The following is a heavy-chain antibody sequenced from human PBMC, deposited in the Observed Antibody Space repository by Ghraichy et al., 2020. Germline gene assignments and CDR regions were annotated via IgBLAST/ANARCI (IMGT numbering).Heavy chain of an antibody. Sequence: SETLSLTCTVSGGSIRGGGYYWSWIRQHPGKGLEWIGYIYYSGSTYYNPSLQSRVTISVDTSKNQFSLKLSSVTAADTAVYYCARDSYRGYGDCDYWGRGTLVSVSS. V-gene: IGHV4-31*03. D-gene: IGHD4-17*01. J-gene: IGHJ4*02. CDR2: IYYSGST. CDR3: ARDSYRGYGDCDY. CDR1: GGSIRGGGYY.